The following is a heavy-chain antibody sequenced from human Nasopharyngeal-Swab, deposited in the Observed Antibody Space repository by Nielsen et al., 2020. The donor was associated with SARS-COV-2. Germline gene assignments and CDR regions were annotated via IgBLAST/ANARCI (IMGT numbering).Heavy chain of an antibody. J-gene: IGHJ6*02. CDR2: INPNRGAT. CDR3: AKDLLRYCSGGSCSTDYYGMDV. CDR1: GYTFTDYY. V-gene: IGHV1-2*02. D-gene: IGHD2-15*01. Sequence: ASVKVSCKASGYTFTDYYMHWVRQAPGQGLEWMGWINPNRGATDYAQKFQGRVTMTRDTSISTAYMELSSLRPDDAAIYYCAKDLLRYCSGGSCSTDYYGMDVWGQGTTVTVSS.